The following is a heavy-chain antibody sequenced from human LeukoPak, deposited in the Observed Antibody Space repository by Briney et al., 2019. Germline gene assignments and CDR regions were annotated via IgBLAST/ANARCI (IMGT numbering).Heavy chain of an antibody. V-gene: IGHV3-21*01. D-gene: IGHD3-10*01. CDR1: GFTFSSYS. CDR3: ARGLRFGELLCYFNY. Sequence: GGSLRLSCAASGFTFSSYSMNWVRQAPGKGLEWVSSISSSSSYIYYAESVKGRYTISRDNAKNTLYLQMNSLRAEDTAVYYCARGLRFGELLCYFNYWGQGTLVTASS. CDR2: ISSSSSYI. J-gene: IGHJ4*02.